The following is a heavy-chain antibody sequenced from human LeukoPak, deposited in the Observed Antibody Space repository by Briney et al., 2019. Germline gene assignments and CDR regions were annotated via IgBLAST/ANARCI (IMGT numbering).Heavy chain of an antibody. J-gene: IGHJ4*02. CDR2: IIPIFGTA. CDR3: ARNGKGSGYTLDY. CDR1: GATFSSYA. D-gene: IGHD3-22*01. V-gene: IGHV1-69*05. Sequence: SVKLSCKASGATFSSYANSWERQAPGQGLEWMGGIIPIFGTANYAQKFQGRVTITTDESTSTAYMELSSMRSEDKAVYYCARNGKGSGYTLDYWGQGTLVTVSS.